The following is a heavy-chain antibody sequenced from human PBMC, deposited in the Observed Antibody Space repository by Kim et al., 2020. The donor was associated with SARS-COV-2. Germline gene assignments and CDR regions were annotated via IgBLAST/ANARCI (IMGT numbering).Heavy chain of an antibody. Sequence: RKSRVTISVDTSNNQFSLKLSSVTAADTAVYYCARGVPAALTFYYHTMDVWGQGTTVTVSS. D-gene: IGHD2-2*01. J-gene: IGHJ6*02. CDR3: ARGVPAALTFYYHTMDV. V-gene: IGHV4-31*02.